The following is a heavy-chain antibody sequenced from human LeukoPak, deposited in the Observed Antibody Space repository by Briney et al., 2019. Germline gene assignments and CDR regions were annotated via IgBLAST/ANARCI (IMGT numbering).Heavy chain of an antibody. CDR2: IFNGGST. CDR1: GFAVSSNH. V-gene: IGHV3-53*01. Sequence: GGSLRLSCAASGFAVSSNHMNWVRQAPGKGLEWVSVIFNGGSTYYADSVKGRYTISRDNAKNSLYLQMNSLRAEDTAVYYCARAQWEPDAFDIWGQGTMVTVSS. J-gene: IGHJ3*02. CDR3: ARAQWEPDAFDI. D-gene: IGHD1-26*01.